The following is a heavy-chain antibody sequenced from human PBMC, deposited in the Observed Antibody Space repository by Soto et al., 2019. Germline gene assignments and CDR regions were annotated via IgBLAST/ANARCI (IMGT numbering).Heavy chain of an antibody. V-gene: IGHV4-59*01. CDR2: IYYGGST. CDR1: GGSISSYY. Sequence: SETLSLTCTVSGGSISSYYWSWIRQPPGKGLEWIGYIYYGGSTNYNPSLKSRDTISVDTSKNQFSLKLSSVTAADTAVYYCAREIGSGYDYYNWFDPWGQGTLVTVSS. CDR3: AREIGSGYDYYNWFDP. J-gene: IGHJ5*02. D-gene: IGHD5-12*01.